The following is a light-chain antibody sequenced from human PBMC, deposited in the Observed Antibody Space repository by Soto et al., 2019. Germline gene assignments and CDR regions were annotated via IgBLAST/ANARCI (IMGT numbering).Light chain of an antibody. V-gene: IGLV2-8*01. CDR1: SSDVGGYNY. Sequence: QSALTQPPSASGSPGQSVTISCTGTSSDVGGYNYVSWYQQHPGKAPKLMIYEVTTRPSGVPDRFSGSKSGNTASLTVSGLQAEYEADYYCSSYAGSNNLVFGGGTKLTVL. CDR3: SSYAGSNNLV. J-gene: IGLJ2*01. CDR2: EVT.